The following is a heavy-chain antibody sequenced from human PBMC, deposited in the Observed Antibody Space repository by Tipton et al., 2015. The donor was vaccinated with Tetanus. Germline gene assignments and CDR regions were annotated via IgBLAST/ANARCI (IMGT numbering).Heavy chain of an antibody. V-gene: IGHV4-39*07. J-gene: IGHJ5*02. CDR2: ISYSGTT. Sequence: TLSLTCTVSGGSISSNTYSWDWIRQPPGEGLEWVGSISYSGTTDYNPSLKIRVTISVDTSKNQFSLNLSSVTAADTAVYYCARGQLLSRDWFDPWGQGTLVTVSS. CDR1: GGSISSNTYS. D-gene: IGHD2-2*01. CDR3: ARGQLLSRDWFDP.